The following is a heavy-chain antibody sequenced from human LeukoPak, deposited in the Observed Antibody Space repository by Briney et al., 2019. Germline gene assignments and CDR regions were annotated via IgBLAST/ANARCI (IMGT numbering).Heavy chain of an antibody. V-gene: IGHV1-2*04. J-gene: IGHJ5*02. D-gene: IGHD6-13*01. Sequence: ASVKASCKASGGTFSSYAISWVRQAPGQGLEWMGWINPHNGGTDYAQKFQGWVTMTRDTSISTAYMELSRLRSDDTAFYYCARERIVAAGEFDPWGQGTLVTVSS. CDR2: INPHNGGT. CDR3: ARERIVAAGEFDP. CDR1: GGTFSSYA.